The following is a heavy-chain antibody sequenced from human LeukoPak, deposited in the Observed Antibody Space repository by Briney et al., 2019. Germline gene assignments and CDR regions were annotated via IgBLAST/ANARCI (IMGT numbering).Heavy chain of an antibody. CDR2: IYTSGST. CDR3: ARGRLTFGTPLYFGH. CDR1: GGSISSYY. Sequence: SETLSLTCTVSGGSISSYYWSWIRQPAGKGREWIGRIYTSGSTNYNPSLKSRVTMSVDTSKNQFSLRLSSVTAADTAVYYCARGRLTFGTPLYFGHWGQGILVTVSS. D-gene: IGHD2/OR15-2a*01. V-gene: IGHV4-4*07. J-gene: IGHJ4*02.